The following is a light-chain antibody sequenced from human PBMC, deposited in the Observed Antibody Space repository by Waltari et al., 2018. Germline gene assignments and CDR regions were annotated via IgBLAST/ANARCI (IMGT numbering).Light chain of an antibody. Sequence: QSALTQPASVSGSPGQSITISCTGTSSDVGIYNYVSWYQRHPGKAPKLRIYEVSKRPSGVSNRFAGPKSGNTASLTISGLQAEDEADYYCTSFTRTSIWVFGGGTKLTVL. CDR3: TSFTRTSIWV. CDR2: EVS. CDR1: SSDVGIYNY. J-gene: IGLJ3*02. V-gene: IGLV2-14*01.